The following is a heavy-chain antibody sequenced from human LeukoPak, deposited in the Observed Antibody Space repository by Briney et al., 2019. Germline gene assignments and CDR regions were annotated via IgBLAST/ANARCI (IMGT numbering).Heavy chain of an antibody. D-gene: IGHD3-22*01. Sequence: GGSLRLSCAASGFTFDDYATHWVRQAPGKGLEWVSGISWNSGSIGYADSVKGRFTISRDNSKNTLYLQMNSLRAEDTAVYYCARIPYSSGYSIHYWGQGTLVTVSS. CDR1: GFTFDDYA. CDR3: ARIPYSSGYSIHY. CDR2: ISWNSGSI. J-gene: IGHJ4*02. V-gene: IGHV3-9*01.